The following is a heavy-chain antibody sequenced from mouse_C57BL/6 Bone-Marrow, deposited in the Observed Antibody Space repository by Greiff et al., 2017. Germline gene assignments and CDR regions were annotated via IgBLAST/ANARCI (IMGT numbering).Heavy chain of an antibody. CDR3: AREDYRDYAMDY. V-gene: IGHV1-64*01. CDR2: IHPNSGST. CDR1: GYTFTSYW. Sequence: QVHVKQPGAELVKPGASVKLSCKASGYTFTSYWMHWVKQRPGQGLEWIGMIHPNSGSTNYNEKFKSKATLTVDKSSSTAYMQLSSLTSEYSAVYYCAREDYRDYAMDYWGQGTSVTVSS. D-gene: IGHD2-4*01. J-gene: IGHJ4*01.